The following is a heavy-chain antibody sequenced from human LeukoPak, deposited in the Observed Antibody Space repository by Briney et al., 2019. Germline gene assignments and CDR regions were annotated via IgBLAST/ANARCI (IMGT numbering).Heavy chain of an antibody. CDR3: AGAIDYDILTGYYWPIDY. Sequence: GGSLRLSCAASGFTFSSYSMNWVRQAPGKGLEWVSSISSSSSYIYYADSVKGRFTISRDNAKNSLYLQMNSLRAEDTAVYYCAGAIDYDILTGYYWPIDYWGQGTLVTVSS. CDR1: GFTFSSYS. D-gene: IGHD3-9*01. V-gene: IGHV3-21*01. CDR2: ISSSSSYI. J-gene: IGHJ4*02.